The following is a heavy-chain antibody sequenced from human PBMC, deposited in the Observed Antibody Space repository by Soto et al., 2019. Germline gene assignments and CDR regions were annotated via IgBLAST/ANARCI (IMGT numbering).Heavy chain of an antibody. Sequence: TSETLSLTCTVSGDSISSGVNYWSWIRQHPGKGLEWIGYIYYSGSTDYNPSLKSRVTMSVDTSRNQFSLKMNSLTAADTAVYYCARGPYGSGSSHFDYWGQGTLVTVSS. J-gene: IGHJ4*02. CDR3: ARGPYGSGSSHFDY. V-gene: IGHV4-31*03. CDR1: GDSISSGVNY. D-gene: IGHD3-10*01. CDR2: IYYSGST.